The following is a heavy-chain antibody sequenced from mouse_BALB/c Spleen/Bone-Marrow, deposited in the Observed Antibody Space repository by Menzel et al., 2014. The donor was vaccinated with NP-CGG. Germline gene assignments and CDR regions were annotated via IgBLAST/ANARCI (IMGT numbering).Heavy chain of an antibody. V-gene: IGHV4-1*02. CDR2: INPDSSTI. Sequence: DVKLQESGGGLVQPGGSLKLSCAASGFDFSRYWMTWVRQAPGKGLGWIGEINPDSSTINYTPSLKDKFIISRDNAKNALYLQMSKVRSEDTALYYCARPGYYGYQDVWGAGTTVTVSS. J-gene: IGHJ1*01. CDR3: ARPGYYGYQDV. CDR1: GFDFSRYW. D-gene: IGHD1-2*01.